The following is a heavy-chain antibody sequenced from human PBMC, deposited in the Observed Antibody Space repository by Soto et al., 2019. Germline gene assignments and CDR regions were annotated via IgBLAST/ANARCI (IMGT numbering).Heavy chain of an antibody. J-gene: IGHJ4*02. CDR3: ARESEDLTSNFDY. V-gene: IGHV1-3*01. CDR1: GYTFTTYA. Sequence: ASVKVSCKASGYTFTTYAMHWVRQAPGQRLEWMGWINAGNGNTKYSQNFMGRVTLTRDTSATTAYMEVASLRSEDTAVYYCARESEDLTSNFDYWGQGTLVTVSS. CDR2: INAGNGNT.